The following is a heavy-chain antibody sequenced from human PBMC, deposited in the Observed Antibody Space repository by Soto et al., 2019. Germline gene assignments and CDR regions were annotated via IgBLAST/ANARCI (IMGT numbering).Heavy chain of an antibody. J-gene: IGHJ6*02. D-gene: IGHD6-6*01. V-gene: IGHV1-2*02. CDR2: INPNSGGT. Sequence: ASVKVSCKASGYTFTGYYMHWVRQAPGQGLEWMGWINPNSGGTNYAQKFQGRVTMTRDTSISTAYMELSRLRSDDTAVYYRARGTFSSSSSYYYYYGMDVWGQGTTVTVSS. CDR3: ARGTFSSSSSYYYYYGMDV. CDR1: GYTFTGYY.